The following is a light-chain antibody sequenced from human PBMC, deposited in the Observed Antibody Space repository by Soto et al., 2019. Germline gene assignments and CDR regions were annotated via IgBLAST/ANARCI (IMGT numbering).Light chain of an antibody. J-gene: IGLJ1*01. CDR3: AAWDDSLTGPV. CDR1: ISNIGSNT. Sequence: QSVLTQPPSASGTPGQRVTISCSGSISNIGSNTVNWYQQIPGTAPKLLIYSNIQRPSGVPDRFSGSKSGPSASLAISGLQSEDEADYYCAAWDDSLTGPVFGTGTKVTVL. V-gene: IGLV1-44*01. CDR2: SNI.